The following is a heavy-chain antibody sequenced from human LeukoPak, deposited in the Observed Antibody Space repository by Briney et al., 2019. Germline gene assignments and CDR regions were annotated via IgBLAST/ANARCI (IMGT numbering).Heavy chain of an antibody. CDR2: IYDSGST. V-gene: IGHV4-59*01. CDR1: GGSISSYY. J-gene: IGHJ4*02. D-gene: IGHD3-3*01. Sequence: KTSETLSLTCTVSGGSISSYYWSWIRQPPGKGLEWIGYIYDSGSTNYNPSLKSRVTISVDTSKSQFSLKLTSVTAADTAVYYCARVHDFWSGYYDYWGQGTLVTVSS. CDR3: ARVHDFWSGYYDY.